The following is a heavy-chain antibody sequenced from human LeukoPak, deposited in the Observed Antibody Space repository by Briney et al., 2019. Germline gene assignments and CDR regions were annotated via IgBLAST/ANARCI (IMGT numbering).Heavy chain of an antibody. D-gene: IGHD3-22*01. Sequence: PGGSLRLSCAASGFTFDDYAMHWVRQAPGKGLEWVSLISWDGGSTYYADSVKGRFTISRDNSKNSLYLQMNSLRAEDTAVYYCARAGAYYYDSSGYSYFDYWGQGTLVTVSS. CDR3: ARAGAYYYDSSGYSYFDY. CDR2: ISWDGGST. J-gene: IGHJ4*02. CDR1: GFTFDDYA. V-gene: IGHV3-43D*03.